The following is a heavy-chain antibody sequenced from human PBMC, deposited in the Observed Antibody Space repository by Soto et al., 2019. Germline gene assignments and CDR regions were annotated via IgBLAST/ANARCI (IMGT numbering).Heavy chain of an antibody. J-gene: IGHJ6*02. Sequence: EVQLVESGGGLIQPGGSLRLSCAASGFTFSSYWMHWVRQAPGKGLVWVSRINSDGSSTTYADSVKGRFTISRDNAKNTLYLQMNSLRAEDTAVYYCARALNYSFYGVDVWGQGTTVTVSS. V-gene: IGHV3-74*01. CDR1: GFTFSSYW. CDR2: INSDGSST. CDR3: ARALNYSFYGVDV.